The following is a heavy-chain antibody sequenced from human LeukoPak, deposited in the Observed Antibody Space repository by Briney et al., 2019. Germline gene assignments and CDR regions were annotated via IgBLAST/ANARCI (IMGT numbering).Heavy chain of an antibody. CDR2: IKQGGREE. CDR3: ARDNGGWFDS. V-gene: IGHV3-7*03. Sequence: GGSLRLSCAASGFTFSSYAMSWVRQAPGKGLEWVANIKQGGREEKYVGSVKGRFAISRDDAKSTLYLQMDSLSGDDTAVYYCARDNGGWFDSWGRGTLVTVSS. CDR1: GFTFSSYA. J-gene: IGHJ5*01. D-gene: IGHD3-10*01.